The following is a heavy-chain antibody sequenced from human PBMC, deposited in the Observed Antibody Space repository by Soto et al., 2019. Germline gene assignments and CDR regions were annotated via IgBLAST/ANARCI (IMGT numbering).Heavy chain of an antibody. J-gene: IGHJ5*02. Sequence: EVQLLESGGGLVQPGGSLRLSCAASGFTFSSYTMNWVRQAPGKGLEWVSTISGSGGRTFYADSVKGRFTISRDDSKNTLYLQMNSLRVEDTAVYYCAKNGSPWGQGTLVTVSS. CDR2: ISGSGGRT. CDR1: GFTFSSYT. V-gene: IGHV3-23*01. D-gene: IGHD2-2*03. CDR3: AKNGSP.